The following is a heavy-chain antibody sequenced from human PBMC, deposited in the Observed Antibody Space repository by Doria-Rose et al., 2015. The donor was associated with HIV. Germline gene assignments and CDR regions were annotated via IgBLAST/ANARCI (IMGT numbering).Heavy chain of an antibody. D-gene: IGHD6-25*01. CDR3: AKQAVSWFDP. CDR1: GGSVASGTPY. V-gene: IGHV4-39*01. Sequence: QVQLQESGPGLVKPSETLSLTCTVSGGSVASGTPYWDWIRQTPGKGLEWIGTIYYSGTTYYNTSLSGRVTISLHTSKNQYSLKLISVTAADTGVYYCAKQAVSWFDPWGQGTLVTVSS. J-gene: IGHJ5*02. CDR2: IYYSGTT.